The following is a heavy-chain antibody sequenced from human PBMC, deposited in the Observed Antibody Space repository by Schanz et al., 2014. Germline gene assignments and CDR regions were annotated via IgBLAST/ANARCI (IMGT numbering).Heavy chain of an antibody. CDR1: GFNSDDYA. D-gene: IGHD3-10*01. CDR3: AKGSRSGSKVMDV. CDR2: IPWNGAAI. Sequence: EVQVVESGGGLVQPGGSLRLSCTASGFNSDDYAMHWVRQAPGKGLEWVSNIPWNGAAIGYAGSVRGRFTISRDSAKNSLYLQMSSLRPEDTALYYCAKGSRSGSKVMDVWGKGTTVTVSS. V-gene: IGHV3-9*02. J-gene: IGHJ6*03.